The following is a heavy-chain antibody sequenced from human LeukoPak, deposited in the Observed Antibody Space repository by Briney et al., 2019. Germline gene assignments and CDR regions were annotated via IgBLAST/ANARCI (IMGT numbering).Heavy chain of an antibody. CDR1: GFTFSSYG. CDR3: AKDALDY. CDR2: ISYDGSNK. J-gene: IGHJ4*02. V-gene: IGHV3-30*18. Sequence: PGRSLRLSCAASGFTFSSYGMHWVRQAPGKGLEWVAVISYDGSNKYYADSVKGRFTISRDNSKNTLYLQMNSLRAEDTAVYYCAKDALDYWGQGTLVTVSS.